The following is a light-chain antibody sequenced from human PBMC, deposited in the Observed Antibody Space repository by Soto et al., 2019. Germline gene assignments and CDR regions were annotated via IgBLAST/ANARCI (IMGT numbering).Light chain of an antibody. V-gene: IGKV4-1*01. J-gene: IGKJ1*01. Sequence: DIVMTQSPDSLAVSLGERATINCKSSQRVLYSSNNKNYLAWYQQKPGQPPKLLIYWASTRESGIPDRFSGSGSGTDFTLTISSLQAEDVAVYYCQQYYSSPPTFGHGTKVEIK. CDR3: QQYYSSPPT. CDR1: QRVLYSSNNKNY. CDR2: WAS.